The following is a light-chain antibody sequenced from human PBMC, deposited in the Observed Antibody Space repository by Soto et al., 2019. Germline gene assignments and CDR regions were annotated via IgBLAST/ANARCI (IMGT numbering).Light chain of an antibody. CDR3: AAWDYSLNGVV. J-gene: IGLJ2*01. Sequence: QSVLTQPTSASGTPGQRVTISCSGSSSNIGRKTVSWYQQLPGTSPKLLIYSDNQLPSGVPDRFSGSKSGTSASLAISGLLSEDEADYYCAAWDYSLNGVVFGGGTKLTVL. CDR1: SSNIGRKT. V-gene: IGLV1-44*01. CDR2: SDN.